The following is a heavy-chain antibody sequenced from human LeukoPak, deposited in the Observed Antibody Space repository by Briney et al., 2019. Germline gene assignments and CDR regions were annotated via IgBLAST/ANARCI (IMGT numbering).Heavy chain of an antibody. CDR2: IFYNRNT. J-gene: IGHJ4*02. Sequence: SETLSLTCTVSGDSITSYYWSWIRQPPGKGLGWIAYIFYNRNTNSNPSLKSRVTMSLDTSKNQFSLKLSSVTAADTAVYYCARDQDYYGSGSWFDYWGQGTLVTVSS. V-gene: IGHV4-59*12. CDR1: GDSITSYY. D-gene: IGHD3-10*01. CDR3: ARDQDYYGSGSWFDY.